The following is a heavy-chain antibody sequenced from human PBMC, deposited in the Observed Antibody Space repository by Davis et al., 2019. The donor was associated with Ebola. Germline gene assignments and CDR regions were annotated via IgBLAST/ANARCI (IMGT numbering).Heavy chain of an antibody. J-gene: IGHJ6*02. Sequence: GGSLRLSCSASAFTFSNYAMSWVRQAPGKGLEWVSGISCSGATTYYADSVKGRFTISRDNSKNTLSLQLNSLRADDTALYYCAKGGARYFYHYYGMDVWGQGTTVTVSS. CDR2: ISCSGATT. D-gene: IGHD2/OR15-2a*01. CDR1: AFTFSNYA. CDR3: AKGGARYFYHYYGMDV. V-gene: IGHV3-23*01.